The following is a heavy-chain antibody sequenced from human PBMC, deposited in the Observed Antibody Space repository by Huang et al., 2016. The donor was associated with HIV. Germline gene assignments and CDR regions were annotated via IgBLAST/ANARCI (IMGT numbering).Heavy chain of an antibody. CDR1: GYTFTGYY. D-gene: IGHD4-17*01. V-gene: IGHV1-2*02. CDR2: INPNSGGT. Sequence: QVQLVQSGAEVKKPGASVKVSCKASGYTFTGYYIHWVRQAPGQGLEWMGWINPNSGGTNYAQKFQGRVTRTRDTSISTAYMELSRLRSDDTAVYYCARADDEYGDYVKAFDIWGQGTMVIVSS. CDR3: ARADDEYGDYVKAFDI. J-gene: IGHJ3*02.